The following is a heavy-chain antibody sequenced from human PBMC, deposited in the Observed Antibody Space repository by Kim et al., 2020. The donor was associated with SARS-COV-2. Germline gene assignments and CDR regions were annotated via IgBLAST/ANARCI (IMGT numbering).Heavy chain of an antibody. J-gene: IGHJ6*02. CDR2: INHSGST. CDR3: ARGRVGRAVAGHVYYYYYGMDV. Sequence: SETLSLTCAVYGGSFSGYYWSWIRQPPGKGLEWIGEINHSGSTNYNPSLKSRVTISVDTSKNQFSLKLSSVTAADTAVYYCARGRVGRAVAGHVYYYYYGMDVWRQGTTVTVSS. V-gene: IGHV4-34*01. D-gene: IGHD6-19*01. CDR1: GGSFSGYY.